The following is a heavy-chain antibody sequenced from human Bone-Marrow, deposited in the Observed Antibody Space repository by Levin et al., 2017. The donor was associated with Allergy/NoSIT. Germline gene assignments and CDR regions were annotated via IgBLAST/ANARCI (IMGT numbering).Heavy chain of an antibody. J-gene: IGHJ4*02. Sequence: PSETLSLTCTVSGASLRRSNYYWGWVRQPPGKGLEWIGSMIYSGSTYYNPSLKSRVIISVDTSKNQFSLRLSSVTAADTSVYYCVRHVGATSYDILTGFDFWGQGNLVTVSS. CDR1: GASLRRSNYY. V-gene: IGHV4-39*01. D-gene: IGHD3-9*01. CDR2: MIYSGST. CDR3: VRHVGATSYDILTGFDF.